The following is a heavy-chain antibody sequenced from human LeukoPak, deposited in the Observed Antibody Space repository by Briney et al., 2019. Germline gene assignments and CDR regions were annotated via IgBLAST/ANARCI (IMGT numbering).Heavy chain of an antibody. V-gene: IGHV3-74*01. D-gene: IGHD1-1*01. Sequence: GGSLRLSCAASGFTFSGHWMNWVCHAPGKGLVWVSRINSDGSSTGYADSVKGRFSISRDNAKNTLYLQMNSLTAEDTAVYYCARGNWLEYWGQGALVTVSS. CDR3: ARGNWLEY. CDR1: GFTFSGHW. J-gene: IGHJ4*02. CDR2: INSDGSST.